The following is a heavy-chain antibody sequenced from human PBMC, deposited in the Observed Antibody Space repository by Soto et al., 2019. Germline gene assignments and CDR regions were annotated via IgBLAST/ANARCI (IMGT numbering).Heavy chain of an antibody. V-gene: IGHV5-51*01. Sequence: EVQLVQSGAEVKKPGESLKISCKGSGYSFTSFWIAWVRQRPGKGLEWMGIIYPGDSDTRYSPSFEGQVTISTDNSINAAYLQWSSLKASDTAMYYCAGATYYDSDGYYYDFDFWGQGTLVTVSS. J-gene: IGHJ4*02. D-gene: IGHD3-22*01. CDR2: IYPGDSDT. CDR1: GYSFTSFW. CDR3: AGATYYDSDGYYYDFDF.